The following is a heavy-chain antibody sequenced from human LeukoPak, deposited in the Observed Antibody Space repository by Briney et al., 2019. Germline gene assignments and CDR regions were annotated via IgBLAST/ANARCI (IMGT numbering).Heavy chain of an antibody. CDR3: ARDDNWGFDY. Sequence: PGGSLRLSCAASGFAFSDYSMNWVRQAPGEGLEWVANIRGSRSGLGSGNYYAGSVKGRFTISRDNLKNSLYLQMDSLRADDTAFYYCARDDNWGFDYWGQGALVTVSS. D-gene: IGHD7-27*01. CDR2: IRGSRSGLGSGN. V-gene: IGHV3-21*05. CDR1: GFAFSDYS. J-gene: IGHJ4*02.